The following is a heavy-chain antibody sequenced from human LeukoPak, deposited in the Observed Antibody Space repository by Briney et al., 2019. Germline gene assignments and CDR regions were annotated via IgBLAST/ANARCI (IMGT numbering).Heavy chain of an antibody. CDR3: AKDRNDTQKGLYYFDY. Sequence: PGRSLRLSCAASGFTFSSYGIHWVRQAPGKGLEWVAVISYDGSNKYYADSVKGRFTISRDNSKNTLYLQMNSLRVEDTAVYYCAKDRNDTQKGLYYFDYWGQGTLVTFSS. CDR2: ISYDGSNK. J-gene: IGHJ4*02. D-gene: IGHD3-22*01. CDR1: GFTFSSYG. V-gene: IGHV3-30*18.